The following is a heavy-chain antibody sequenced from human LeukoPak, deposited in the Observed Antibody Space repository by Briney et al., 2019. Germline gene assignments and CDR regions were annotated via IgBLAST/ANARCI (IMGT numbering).Heavy chain of an antibody. D-gene: IGHD6-19*01. V-gene: IGHV1-69*15. CDR1: GGTFTTYA. CDR3: AREEKWLTPFLDR. J-gene: IGHJ5*02. CDR2: IIPMFGRT. Sequence: SVKVSCKASGGTFTTYAITWVRQAPGQGLEWMGRIIPMFGRTNYAQTFQGRVTITADESTTTTYMELSGLRSEDTAVYYCAREEKWLTPFLDRWGQGTLVTVSS.